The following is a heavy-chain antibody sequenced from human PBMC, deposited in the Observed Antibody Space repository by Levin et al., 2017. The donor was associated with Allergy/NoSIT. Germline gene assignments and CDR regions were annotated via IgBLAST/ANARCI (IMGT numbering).Heavy chain of an antibody. V-gene: IGHV4-30-4*01. CDR3: ARGPYYDDLTGFFNWFDP. D-gene: IGHD3-9*01. J-gene: IGHJ5*02. CDR2: IHFTGTT. CDR1: GASISRRDYY. Sequence: SETLSLTCTVSGASISRRDYYWSWIRQHPGKGLEYIGYIHFTGTTYYNPSLKSRISISVDTSRNRFSMKLTSVTAADTAVYYCARGPYYDDLTGFFNWFDPWGQGVLVTVSS.